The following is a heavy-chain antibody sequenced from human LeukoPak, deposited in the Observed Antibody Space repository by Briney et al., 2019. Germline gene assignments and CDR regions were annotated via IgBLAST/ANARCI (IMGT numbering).Heavy chain of an antibody. Sequence: GALRLSCAASGFTFSSYWMSWVRQAPGKGLEWVANIKQDGSEKYYVDSVKGRFTISRDNAKNSLYLQMNSLRAEDTAVYYCAREAGKIAAAGTFDYWGQGTLVTVSS. D-gene: IGHD6-13*01. J-gene: IGHJ4*02. CDR3: AREAGKIAAAGTFDY. CDR1: GFTFSSYW. V-gene: IGHV3-7*03. CDR2: IKQDGSEK.